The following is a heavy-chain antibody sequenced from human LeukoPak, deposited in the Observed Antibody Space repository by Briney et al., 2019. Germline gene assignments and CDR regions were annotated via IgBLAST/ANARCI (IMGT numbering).Heavy chain of an antibody. J-gene: IGHJ3*02. CDR2: IVVGSGNT. CDR1: GFTFSTSA. CDR3: AAATGALVGSYAFDI. Sequence: GTSVKVSCKASGFTFSTSAVQWVRQARGQHLEWIGWIVVGSGNTNYAQKFQERVTITRDVSTSTAYMEVRSLRSEDTAVYYCAAATGALVGSYAFDIWGQGTMVTVSS. V-gene: IGHV1-58*01. D-gene: IGHD1-14*01.